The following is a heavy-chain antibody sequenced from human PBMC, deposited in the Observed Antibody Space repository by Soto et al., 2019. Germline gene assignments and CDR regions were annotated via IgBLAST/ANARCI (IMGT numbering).Heavy chain of an antibody. CDR3: ARDGIALTRYYYYYYGMDV. V-gene: IGHV4-34*01. CDR1: GRSFSGYY. Sequence: PSEALSLTCAVYGRSFSGYYWSWIRQPPEKGLERIGEINHSGSTNYNPSLKSRVTISVDTSKNQFSLKLSSVTAADTAVYYCARDGIALTRYYYYYYGMDVWGQGTTVTVSS. D-gene: IGHD6-13*01. CDR2: INHSGST. J-gene: IGHJ6*02.